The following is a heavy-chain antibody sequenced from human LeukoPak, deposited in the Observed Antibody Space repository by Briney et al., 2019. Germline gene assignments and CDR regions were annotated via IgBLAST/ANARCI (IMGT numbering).Heavy chain of an antibody. CDR1: GDSISSNTAS. Sequence: SQTLSLTCAISGDSISSNTASWNWIRQSPSRGLEWLGRTYYRSKWYNDYAVSVKGRIAINPDTSKNQFSLQLNSVTPEDTAVYYCARAKGRSPLFDYWGQGTLVTVSS. V-gene: IGHV6-1*01. D-gene: IGHD6-13*01. CDR3: ARAKGRSPLFDY. J-gene: IGHJ4*02. CDR2: TYYRSKWYN.